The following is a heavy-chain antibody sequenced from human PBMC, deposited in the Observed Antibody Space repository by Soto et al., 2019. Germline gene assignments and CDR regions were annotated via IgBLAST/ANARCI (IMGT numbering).Heavy chain of an antibody. CDR1: GGSISSYY. V-gene: IGHV4-59*08. D-gene: IGHD5-18*01. CDR2: IYYSGST. J-gene: IGHJ4*02. CDR3: ARPHGGYSYGYPGKYFDY. Sequence: SETLSLTCTVSGGSISSYYWSWVRQPPGKGLEWIGYIYYSGSTNYNPSLKSRVTISVDTSKNQFSLKLSSVTAADTAVYYCARPHGGYSYGYPGKYFDYWGQGTLVTVSS.